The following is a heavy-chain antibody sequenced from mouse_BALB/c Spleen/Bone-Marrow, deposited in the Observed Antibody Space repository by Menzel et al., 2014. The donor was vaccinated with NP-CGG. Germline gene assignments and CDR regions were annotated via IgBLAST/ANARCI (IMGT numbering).Heavy chain of an antibody. J-gene: IGHJ3*01. CDR3: AGLRPRFEFAY. CDR2: IDPANGIT. V-gene: IGHV14-3*02. Sequence: VQLQQSGAELVKPGASVKLSCTASGFNIKDTYMHWVKQRPEQGLEWIGRIDPANGITKYDPKFQGKATITADTSSNTAYLQLSSLTSEDTAVYYCAGLRPRFEFAYWGQGTLVTVSA. CDR1: GFNIKDTY. D-gene: IGHD2-4*01.